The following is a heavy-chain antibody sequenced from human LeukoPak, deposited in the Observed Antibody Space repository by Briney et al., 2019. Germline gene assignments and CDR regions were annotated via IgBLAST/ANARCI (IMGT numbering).Heavy chain of an antibody. CDR2: IYYSGST. CDR1: GGSISSSSYY. Sequence: SETLSLTCTVSGGSISSSSYYWGWIRQPPGKGLEWIGSIYYSGSTYYNPSLKSRVTISVDTSKNQFSLKLSSVTAADTAVYYCARGTYDSPDLWGRGTLVTVSS. CDR3: ARGTYDSPDL. J-gene: IGHJ2*01. D-gene: IGHD3-22*01. V-gene: IGHV4-39*07.